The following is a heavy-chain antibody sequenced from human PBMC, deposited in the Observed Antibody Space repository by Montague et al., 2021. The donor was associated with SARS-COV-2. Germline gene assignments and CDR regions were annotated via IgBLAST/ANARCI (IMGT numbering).Heavy chain of an antibody. CDR2: IYERGST. CDR3: ARDRGLRGFDGCDSLYFYGMDV. CDR1: GASIRDYY. Sequence: SETLSLTCTVYGASIRDYYWSWIRQPPGKGLEWIGYIYERGSTKSNPSLTSRLIMSVDTSRDQFSLTLSSVTTADTAVYYCARDRGLRGFDGCDSLYFYGMDVWGQGTTVTVPS. D-gene: IGHD5-24*01. V-gene: IGHV4-59*12. J-gene: IGHJ6*02.